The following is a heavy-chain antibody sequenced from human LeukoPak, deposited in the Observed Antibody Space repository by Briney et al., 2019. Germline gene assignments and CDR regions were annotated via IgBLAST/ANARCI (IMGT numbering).Heavy chain of an antibody. V-gene: IGHV3-30-3*01. J-gene: IGHJ4*02. CDR2: ISYDGTNK. CDR1: GFTFGSYA. Sequence: GGSLRLPCAAFGFTFGSYAMHWVRQAPGRGLEWVAGISYDGTNKYYADSVKGRFTISRDNSKNTLYLQMNSLRTDDTAVYYCARESPACGEDCYFDYWGQGTLVTVSS. D-gene: IGHD2-21*02. CDR3: ARESPACGEDCYFDY.